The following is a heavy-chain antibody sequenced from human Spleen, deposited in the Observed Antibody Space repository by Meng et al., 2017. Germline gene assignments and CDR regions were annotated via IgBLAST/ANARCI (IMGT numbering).Heavy chain of an antibody. D-gene: IGHD6-13*01. CDR2: FNNDGSST. CDR3: AKGGSSWYRYYFDY. V-gene: IGHV3-74*01. J-gene: IGHJ4*02. Sequence: GESLKISCAASGFTFSSYWMYWVRQAPGKGLVWVSRFNNDGSSTTYADSVKGRFTISRDNSKNTLYLQMNSLRAEDTAVYYCAKGGSSWYRYYFDYWGQGTLVTVSS. CDR1: GFTFSSYW.